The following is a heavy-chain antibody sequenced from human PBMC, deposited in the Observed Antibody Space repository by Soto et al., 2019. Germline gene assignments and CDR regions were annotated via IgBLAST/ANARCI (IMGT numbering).Heavy chain of an antibody. J-gene: IGHJ5*02. CDR1: GGSVSSGRYY. CDR2: IYYSGST. CDR3: ARRVDLYAASGIWFDP. D-gene: IGHD6-13*01. Sequence: SETLSLTCTVSGGSVSSGRYYWSWIRQPPGKGLEWIGYIYYSGSTNYNPSLKSRVTISVDTSKNQFSLKLSSVTAADTAVYYCARRVDLYAASGIWFDPWGQGTLVTVSS. V-gene: IGHV4-61*01.